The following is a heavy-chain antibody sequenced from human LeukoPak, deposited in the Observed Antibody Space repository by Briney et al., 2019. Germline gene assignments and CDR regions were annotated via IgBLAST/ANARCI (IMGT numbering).Heavy chain of an antibody. CDR1: GFTFSNYA. D-gene: IGHD3-16*01. Sequence: PGGSLRLSCAASGFTFSNYAMSWVRQAPGKGLECVSVISGDGGSTYYADSVKGRFTISRDNSKNTLYLQMNSLRAEDTAVYYCAKDQSGGWPTGPVGQFGGMDVWGQGTTVTVSS. CDR2: ISGDGGST. J-gene: IGHJ6*02. CDR3: AKDQSGGWPTGPVGQFGGMDV. V-gene: IGHV3-23*01.